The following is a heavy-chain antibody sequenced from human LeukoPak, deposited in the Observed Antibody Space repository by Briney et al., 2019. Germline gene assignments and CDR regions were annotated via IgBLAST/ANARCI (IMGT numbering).Heavy chain of an antibody. D-gene: IGHD2-15*01. CDR1: GGSISSYY. CDR3: ARVPEDIVVVVAATTHYYYGMDV. J-gene: IGHJ6*02. V-gene: IGHV4-59*12. Sequence: SETLSLTCTVSGGSISSYYWSWIRQPPGKGLEWIGYIYYSGSTNYNPSLKSRVTISVDTSKNQFSLKLSSVTAADTAVYYCARVPEDIVVVVAATTHYYYGMDVWGQGTTVTVSS. CDR2: IYYSGST.